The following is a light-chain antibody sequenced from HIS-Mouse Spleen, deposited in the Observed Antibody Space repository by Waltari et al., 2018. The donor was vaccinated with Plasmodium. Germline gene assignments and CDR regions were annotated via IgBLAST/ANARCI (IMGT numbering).Light chain of an antibody. Sequence: AIRMTQSPSSFSASTGYRVTITCRAHQGISSYLAWYQQKPGKAPKLLIDAASTLKSGVPSRFSGSGSGTDFTLTISCLQSEDFATYYCQQYYSYLLTFGGGTKVEIK. CDR1: QGISSY. CDR2: AAS. V-gene: IGKV1-8*01. J-gene: IGKJ4*01. CDR3: QQYYSYLLT.